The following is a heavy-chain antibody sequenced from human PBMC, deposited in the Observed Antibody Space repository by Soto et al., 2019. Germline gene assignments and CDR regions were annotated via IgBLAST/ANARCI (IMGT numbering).Heavy chain of an antibody. Sequence: LRLSCAASGFTFXSYWMSWVRQAPGKGLEWVANIKQDGSEKYYVDSVKGRFTISRDNAKNSLYLQMNSLRAEDTAVYYCARKEGPVVVVAAVYVAFDFWGQGTMVTVSS. CDR3: ARKEGPVVVVAAVYVAFDF. D-gene: IGHD2-15*01. CDR2: IKQDGSEK. J-gene: IGHJ3*01. V-gene: IGHV3-7*01. CDR1: GFTFXSYW.